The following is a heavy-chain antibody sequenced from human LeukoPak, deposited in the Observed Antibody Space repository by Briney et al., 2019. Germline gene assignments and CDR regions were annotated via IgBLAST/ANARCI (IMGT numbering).Heavy chain of an antibody. J-gene: IGHJ4*02. Sequence: PGGSLRLSCAASGFTLSTYSMNWVRQAPGKGLEWVSGLSGGGGRTYYADSVKGRFTISRDSSKSTLFLQMNSLRADDTAVYYCAKGVSGSLYYFDSWGQGTLVTVSS. CDR1: GFTLSTYS. V-gene: IGHV3-23*01. CDR2: LSGGGGRT. D-gene: IGHD5-12*01. CDR3: AKGVSGSLYYFDS.